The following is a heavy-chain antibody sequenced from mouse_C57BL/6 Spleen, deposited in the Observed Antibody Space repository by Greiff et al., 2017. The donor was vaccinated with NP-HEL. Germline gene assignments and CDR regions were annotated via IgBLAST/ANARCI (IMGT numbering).Heavy chain of an antibody. D-gene: IGHD1-1*01. J-gene: IGHJ2*01. V-gene: IGHV7-1*01. CDR2: SRNKANDYTT. CDR1: GFTFSDFY. CDR3: ARDAGLRGFDY. Sequence: EVKLVESGGGLVQSGRSLRLSCATSGFTFSDFYMEWVRQAPGKGLEWIAASRNKANDYTTEYSASVKGRFIVSRDTSQSILYLQMNALRAEDTAIYYCARDAGLRGFDYWGQGTTLTVSS.